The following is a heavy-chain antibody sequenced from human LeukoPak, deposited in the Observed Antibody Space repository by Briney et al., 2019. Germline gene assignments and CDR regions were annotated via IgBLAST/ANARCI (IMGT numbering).Heavy chain of an antibody. Sequence: SETLSLTCAVCGGSFSGYYWSWIRQPPGKGLEWIGRIYTSGSTNYNPSLKSRVTISVDTSKNQFSLKLSSVTAADTAVYYCARTYYYGSGSYPSYYYYYYMDVWGKGTTVTISS. CDR1: GGSFSGYY. D-gene: IGHD3-10*01. CDR2: IYTSGST. J-gene: IGHJ6*03. V-gene: IGHV4-4*08. CDR3: ARTYYYGSGSYPSYYYYYYMDV.